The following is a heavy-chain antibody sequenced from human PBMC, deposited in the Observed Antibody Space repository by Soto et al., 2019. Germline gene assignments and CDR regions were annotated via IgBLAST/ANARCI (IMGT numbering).Heavy chain of an antibody. CDR1: GLTVSHNY. V-gene: IGHV3-53*01. Sequence: GGSLRLSCVASGLTVSHNYMAWVRQAPEMGLEWVSILYTEGTTYYADSVKGRFTISRDSSKNTLFLQMDSLRAEDTAVYYCVRPRPSGENYGMDVWGQGTTVTVYS. CDR3: VRPRPSGENYGMDV. CDR2: LYTEGTT. J-gene: IGHJ6*02. D-gene: IGHD3-16*01.